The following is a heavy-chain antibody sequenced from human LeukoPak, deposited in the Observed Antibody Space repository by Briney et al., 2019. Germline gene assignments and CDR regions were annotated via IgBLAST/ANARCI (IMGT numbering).Heavy chain of an antibody. Sequence: GGSLRLSCTASGFTFSTCGMTWVRQAPGKGLEWVSSISGNDDGSYYADSVKGRFTISRDNSKNTLYLQMNSLRAEDTAIYYCAKRGPIYSASPGNYFDYWGQGTLVTVSS. D-gene: IGHD3-10*01. V-gene: IGHV3-23*01. J-gene: IGHJ4*02. CDR1: GFTFSTCG. CDR3: AKRGPIYSASPGNYFDY. CDR2: ISGNDDGS.